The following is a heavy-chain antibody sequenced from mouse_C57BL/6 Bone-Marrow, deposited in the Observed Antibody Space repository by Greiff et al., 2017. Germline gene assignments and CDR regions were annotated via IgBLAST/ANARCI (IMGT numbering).Heavy chain of an antibody. CDR2: IHPNSGST. J-gene: IGHJ2*01. Sequence: QVQLQQPGAELVKPGASVKLSCKASGYTFTSYWMHWVKQRPGQGLEWIGMIHPNSGSTNYNEKFKSKATLTVDKSSSTAYMQLSSLTSEDSAVYYCARDDGYYSHFDYWGQGTTLTVSS. V-gene: IGHV1-64*01. D-gene: IGHD2-3*01. CDR1: GYTFTSYW. CDR3: ARDDGYYSHFDY.